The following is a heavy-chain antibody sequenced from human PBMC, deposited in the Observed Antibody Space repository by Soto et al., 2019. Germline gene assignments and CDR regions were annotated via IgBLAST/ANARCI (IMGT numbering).Heavy chain of an antibody. D-gene: IGHD6-13*01. J-gene: IGHJ6*02. Sequence: QVQLQESGPGLVKPSGTLSLTCAVSGGSISSSNWWSWVRQPPGKGLGWIGEIYHSGSTNYNPSLKSRVTISVDKSKNQFSLKLSSVTAADTAVYYCATFPGIAAGESYYYYGMDVWGQGTTVTVSS. CDR3: ATFPGIAAGESYYYYGMDV. V-gene: IGHV4-4*02. CDR2: IYHSGST. CDR1: GGSISSSNW.